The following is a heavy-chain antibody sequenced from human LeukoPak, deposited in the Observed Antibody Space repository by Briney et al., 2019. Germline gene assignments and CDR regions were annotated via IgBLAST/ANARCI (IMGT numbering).Heavy chain of an antibody. CDR1: GFTFSSYS. D-gene: IGHD2-2*01. Sequence: GXXRLSCAASGFTFSSYSMNWVRQAPGKGLEWVSYISSSSSTIYYADSVKGRFTISRDNAKNSLYLQMNSLRAEDTAVYYCARMDWDIVVVPAAFFDYWGQGTLVTVSS. CDR3: ARMDWDIVVVPAAFFDY. J-gene: IGHJ4*02. V-gene: IGHV3-48*01. CDR2: ISSSSSTI.